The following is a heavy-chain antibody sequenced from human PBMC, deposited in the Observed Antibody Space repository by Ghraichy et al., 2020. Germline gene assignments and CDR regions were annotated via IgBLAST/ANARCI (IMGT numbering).Heavy chain of an antibody. CDR1: GFIFSQYW. V-gene: IGHV3-7*04. Sequence: GESLNISSAGNGFIFSQYWLSWARQTPGKGLEWVGNINEPGSESFYVGSVEGRFIISRDNAKKLLYLQMESLTAEDTGVYYCARNDMAGTADYWGQGTPVTVSS. D-gene: IGHD1-1*01. CDR2: INEPGSES. J-gene: IGHJ4*02. CDR3: ARNDMAGTADY.